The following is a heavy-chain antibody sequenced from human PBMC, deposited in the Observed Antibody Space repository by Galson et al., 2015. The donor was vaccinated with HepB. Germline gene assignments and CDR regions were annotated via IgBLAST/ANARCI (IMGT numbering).Heavy chain of an antibody. Sequence: SLRLSCAASGFTFSSYAMSWVRQAPGKGLEWVSAISGSGGSTYYADSVKGRFTISRDNSKNTLYLQMNSLRAEDTAVYYCAKDSRNKGYDFWSGYYKEDYYYYMDVWGKGTTVTVSS. J-gene: IGHJ6*03. CDR1: GFTFSSYA. CDR3: AKDSRNKGYDFWSGYYKEDYYYYMDV. D-gene: IGHD3-3*01. V-gene: IGHV3-23*01. CDR2: ISGSGGST.